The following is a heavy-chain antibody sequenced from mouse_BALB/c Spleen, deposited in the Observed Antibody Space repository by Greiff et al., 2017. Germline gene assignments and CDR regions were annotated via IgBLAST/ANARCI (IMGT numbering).Heavy chain of an antibody. CDR3: ARLGSSYAMDY. CDR2: ILPGSGST. V-gene: IGHV1-9*01. D-gene: IGHD1-1*01. J-gene: IGHJ4*01. Sequence: QVQLKQSGAELMKPGASVKISCKATGYTFSSYWIEWVKQRPGHGLEWIGEILPGSGSTNYNEKFKGKATFTADTSSNTAYMQLSSLTSEDSAVYYCARLGSSYAMDYWGQGTSVTVSS. CDR1: GYTFSSYW.